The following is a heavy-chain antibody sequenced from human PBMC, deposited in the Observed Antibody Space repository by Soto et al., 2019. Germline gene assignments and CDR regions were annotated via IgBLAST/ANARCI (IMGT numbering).Heavy chain of an antibody. D-gene: IGHD3-22*01. CDR1: GFTFSRYA. J-gene: IGHJ4*02. CDR3: ARDLGDSSGYYRYYFDY. CDR2: ISYEGSNK. V-gene: IGHV3-30-3*01. Sequence: GESLIRSSAPSGFTFSRYAMHWVRQAPGKGLECVAVISYEGSNKYYADSVKGRFTISRDNSKNTLYLQMNSLRAEDTAVYYCARDLGDSSGYYRYYFDYWGQGTLVTVSS.